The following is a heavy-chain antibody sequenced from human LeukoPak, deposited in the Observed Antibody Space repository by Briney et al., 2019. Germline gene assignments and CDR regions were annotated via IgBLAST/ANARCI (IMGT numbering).Heavy chain of an antibody. CDR3: AKSSRGYGGDSVDY. D-gene: IGHD2-21*01. V-gene: IGHV3-23*01. CDR2: ISGSGGST. J-gene: IGHJ4*02. CDR1: GFTFSSYA. Sequence: GGSLRLSCAASGFTFSSYAMSWVRQAPGKGLEWVSAISGSGGSTYYADSVKGRFIISRDNSKNTLYLQMSSLRAEDTAVYYCAKSSRGYGGDSVDYWGQGTLVTVSS.